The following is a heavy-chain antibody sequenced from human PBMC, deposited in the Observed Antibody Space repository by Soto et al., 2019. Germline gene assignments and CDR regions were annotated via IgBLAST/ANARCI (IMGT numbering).Heavy chain of an antibody. CDR2: INSDGTIS. CDR3: ARLSGDHSAFFSYGMDA. V-gene: IGHV3-74*01. CDR1: GFTFDTYW. Sequence: GGSLRLSCAASGFTFDTYWMNWVRQAPGKGPEWLSGINSDGTISSYADSVKGRFTISRDNARNTLSLQMNSLRVDDTAVYYCARLSGDHSAFFSYGMDAWGQGTTVTVPS. J-gene: IGHJ6*02. D-gene: IGHD2-21*01.